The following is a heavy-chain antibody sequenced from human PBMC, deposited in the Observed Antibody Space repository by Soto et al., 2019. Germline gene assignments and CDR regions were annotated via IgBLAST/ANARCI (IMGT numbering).Heavy chain of an antibody. Sequence: SETLSLTCTVSGASISNYYWGWIRQPPGKGLEYIGYIYYIGITNYNPSLKSRVTISADTSKNQFSLKMTSVTAADTAVYYCARASGVGAPVPSFDYWGQGTLVTVSS. V-gene: IGHV4-59*01. J-gene: IGHJ4*02. D-gene: IGHD1-26*01. CDR1: GASISNYY. CDR3: ARASGVGAPVPSFDY. CDR2: IYYIGIT.